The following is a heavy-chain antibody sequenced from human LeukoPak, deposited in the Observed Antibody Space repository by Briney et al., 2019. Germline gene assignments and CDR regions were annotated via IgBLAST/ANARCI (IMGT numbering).Heavy chain of an antibody. J-gene: IGHJ6*02. CDR1: GFTVSPNY. D-gene: IGHD5-18*01. V-gene: IGHV3-53*04. CDR3: ASAKSKDTSMAYYYYGLDV. CDR2: IYSGGNT. Sequence: QPGGSLRLSCAASGFTVSPNYMSWVRQAPGKGLEWVSVIYSGGNTYYADSVKGRFTISRHNSKNTLYLQMNSLRAEDTAVYYCASAKSKDTSMAYYYYGLDVWGQGTTVTVSS.